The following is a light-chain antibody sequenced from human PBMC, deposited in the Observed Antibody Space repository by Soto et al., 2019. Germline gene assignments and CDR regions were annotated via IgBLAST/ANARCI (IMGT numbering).Light chain of an antibody. CDR1: SSNVGSYDL. J-gene: IGLJ2*01. Sequence: QSVLTQPACVSGSPGQSITISCTGTSSNVGSYDLVSWYQQHPGEAPKLMIYEGTKRPSGVSNRFSGSKSANTASLTISGLQPEDAADYYCCSYAGSDTMIFGGGTKLTVL. CDR3: CSYAGSDTMI. CDR2: EGT. V-gene: IGLV2-23*01.